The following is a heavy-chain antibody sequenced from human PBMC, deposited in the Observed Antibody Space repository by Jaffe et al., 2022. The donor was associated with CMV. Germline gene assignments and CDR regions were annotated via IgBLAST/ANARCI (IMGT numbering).Heavy chain of an antibody. CDR1: GFTFSSYG. J-gene: IGHJ4*02. Sequence: QVQLVESGGGVVQPGRSLRLSCAASGFTFSSYGMHWVRQAPGKGLEWVAVISYDGSNKYYADSVKGRFTISRDNSKNTLYLQMNSLRAEDTAVYYCAKDRDPLWLAAAGPLGYWGQGTLVTVSS. CDR2: ISYDGSNK. D-gene: IGHD6-13*01. CDR3: AKDRDPLWLAAAGPLGY. V-gene: IGHV3-30*18.